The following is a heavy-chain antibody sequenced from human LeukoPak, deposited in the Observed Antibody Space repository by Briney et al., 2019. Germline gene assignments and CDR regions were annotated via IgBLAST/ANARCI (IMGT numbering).Heavy chain of an antibody. CDR2: ISGRGGTI. V-gene: IGHV3-48*04. D-gene: IGHD5-18*01. CDR3: ARDRVVDTAKIGSFYYFYMDV. CDR1: GFTFSDFS. Sequence: QPGGSLRLSCVASGFTFSDFSMNWVRQAPGKGLEWISHISGRGGTIYYADSVKGRFSISRDNAKRSLYLQVNSLRAEDTAVYFCARDRVVDTAKIGSFYYFYMDVWGKGTTVTVS. J-gene: IGHJ6*03.